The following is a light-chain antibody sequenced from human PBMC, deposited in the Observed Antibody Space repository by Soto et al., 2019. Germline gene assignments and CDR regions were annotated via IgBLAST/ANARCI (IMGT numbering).Light chain of an antibody. J-gene: IGKJ5*01. CDR2: DAS. V-gene: IGKV3-20*01. CDR1: QSLNSSY. Sequence: DIVLTQSPGTLSLSPGERATLSCRASQSLNSSYLAWYQQKPGQAPRLLIYDASSRATGIPDRFSGSGSGTDFTLTISRLEPEDSAVYYCQQYGSSLPITFGQGTRLEIK. CDR3: QQYGSSLPIT.